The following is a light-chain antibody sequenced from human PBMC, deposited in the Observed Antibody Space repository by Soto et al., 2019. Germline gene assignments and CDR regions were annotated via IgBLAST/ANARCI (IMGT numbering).Light chain of an antibody. CDR3: CSFTSSNLYV. CDR1: SSVVGGYNY. V-gene: IGLV2-14*03. J-gene: IGLJ1*01. CDR2: DVG. Sequence: QSVLTQPASVSGSPGQSITISCTGTSSVVGGYNYVSWYQHHPGEAPKVMIYDVGDRPSGVSNRFSGSKSGNTASLTISGLQAEDEADYYCCSFTSSNLYVFRTGTKVTVL.